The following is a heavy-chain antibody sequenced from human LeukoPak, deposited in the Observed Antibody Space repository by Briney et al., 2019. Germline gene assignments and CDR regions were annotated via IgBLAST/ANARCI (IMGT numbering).Heavy chain of an antibody. V-gene: IGHV3-23*01. CDR2: ISGSGGNA. J-gene: IGHJ4*02. CDR3: AKSSDSGTCYTF. CDR1: AFTFSNSA. Sequence: PGGSLRLSCAASAFTFSNSAMTWVRQAPGKGLEWVSSISGSGGNAFYADSVKGRFTISRDNSKNTLYLQMDSLRAEDTAVYYGAKSSDSGTCYTFWGQGTLVTVSS. D-gene: IGHD3-10*01.